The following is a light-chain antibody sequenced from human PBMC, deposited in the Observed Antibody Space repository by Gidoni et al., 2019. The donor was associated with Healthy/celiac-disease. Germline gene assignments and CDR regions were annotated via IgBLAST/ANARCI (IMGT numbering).Light chain of an antibody. CDR3: QQYDNLPLT. J-gene: IGKJ4*01. Sequence: DLQMTQSPSSLSASVGDRVTITFQASQDIINYLNWYQQKPGKAPKLLIYDASNLETGVPSRFSGSGSGTDFTFTISSLKPEDIATYYCQQYDNLPLTFGGGTKVEIK. CDR2: DAS. CDR1: QDIINY. V-gene: IGKV1-33*01.